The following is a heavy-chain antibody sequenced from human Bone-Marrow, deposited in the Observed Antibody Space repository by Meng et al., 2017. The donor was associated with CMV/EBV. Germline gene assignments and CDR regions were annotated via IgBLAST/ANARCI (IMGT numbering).Heavy chain of an antibody. Sequence: GESLKISCAASGFIFSSYAMYWVRQAPGEGLQWVAFIRSDGTNIHYRDSVKGRFTISRDNSKNTLYLQMNSLRAEDTAVYYCSFGSESYYGGPVNFDYWGQGTLVTVSS. D-gene: IGHD3-10*01. CDR3: SFGSESYYGGPVNFDY. CDR2: IRSDGTNI. J-gene: IGHJ4*02. CDR1: GFIFSSYA. V-gene: IGHV3-30*02.